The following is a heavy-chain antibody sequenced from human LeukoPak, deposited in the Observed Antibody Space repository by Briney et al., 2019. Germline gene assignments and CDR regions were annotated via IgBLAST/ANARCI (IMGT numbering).Heavy chain of an antibody. V-gene: IGHV1-69*13. Sequence: SVKVSCKASGYTFTSYYIHWVRQAPGQGLEWMGGIIPIFGTANYAQKFQGRVTITADESTSTAYMELSSLRSEDTAVYYCARKYSSSWPTYYYYGMDVWGQGTTVTVSS. CDR1: GYTFTSYY. CDR3: ARKYSSSWPTYYYYGMDV. D-gene: IGHD6-13*01. CDR2: IIPIFGTA. J-gene: IGHJ6*02.